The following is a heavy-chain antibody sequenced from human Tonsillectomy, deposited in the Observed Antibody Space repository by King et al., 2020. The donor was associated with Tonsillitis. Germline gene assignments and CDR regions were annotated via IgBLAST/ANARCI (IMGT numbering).Heavy chain of an antibody. D-gene: IGHD6-19*01. V-gene: IGHV2-70*01. Sequence: VTLKESGPALVKPTQTLTLTCTFSGFSLSTSGMCVSWIRQPPGKALEWLALIDWDDDKYYSTSLKTRLTISKDTSKNQVVLTMTNMDPVDTATYYCARIRECWLACYFDYWGQGTLVTVSS. CDR1: GFSLSTSGMC. J-gene: IGHJ4*02. CDR3: ARIRECWLACYFDY. CDR2: IDWDDDK.